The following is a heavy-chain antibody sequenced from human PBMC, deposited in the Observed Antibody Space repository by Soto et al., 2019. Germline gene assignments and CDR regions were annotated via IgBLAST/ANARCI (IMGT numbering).Heavy chain of an antibody. CDR3: ANGDDGGSLFDY. Sequence: PGGSLRLSCAASGFTFSSYGMHWVRQAPGKGLEWVAVISYDGSNKYYADSVKGRFTISRDNSKNTLYLQMNSLRAEDTAVYYCANGDDGGSLFDYWGQGTLVTVSS. CDR1: GFTFSSYG. J-gene: IGHJ4*02. CDR2: ISYDGSNK. V-gene: IGHV3-30*18. D-gene: IGHD5-12*01.